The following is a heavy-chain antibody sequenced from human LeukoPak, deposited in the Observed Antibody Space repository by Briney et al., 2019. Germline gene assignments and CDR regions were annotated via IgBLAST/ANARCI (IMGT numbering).Heavy chain of an antibody. J-gene: IGHJ4*02. CDR2: IYAGGDT. D-gene: IGHD1-20*01. CDR3: AKEGYNWNPTGFDY. Sequence: GGSLRLSCAASRISVSNNYMSWVRQALGKGLEFVSVIYAGGDTFYADSVKGRFTTSRDNSKNTLYLQMNSLRAEDTAVYYCAKEGYNWNPTGFDYWGQGTLVTVSS. CDR1: RISVSNNY. V-gene: IGHV3-53*01.